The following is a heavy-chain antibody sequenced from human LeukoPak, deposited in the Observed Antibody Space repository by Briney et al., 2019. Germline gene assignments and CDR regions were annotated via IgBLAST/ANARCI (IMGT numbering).Heavy chain of an antibody. Sequence: QSGGSLRLSCVGSGFTFSSYDIHWVRHATGKGLEWVSGIGTADDTYYPGSVKGRFTISRENAKNSVYLQMNGLRVGDTAVYYCARDGCTSTSCSHIGDAFDLWGQGTMVTVSS. D-gene: IGHD2-2*01. CDR1: GFTFSSYD. CDR3: ARDGCTSTSCSHIGDAFDL. V-gene: IGHV3-13*01. J-gene: IGHJ3*01. CDR2: IGTADDT.